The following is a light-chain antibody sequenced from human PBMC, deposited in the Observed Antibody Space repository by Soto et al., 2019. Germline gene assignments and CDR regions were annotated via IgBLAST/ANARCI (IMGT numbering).Light chain of an antibody. CDR1: SSNIGSNT. J-gene: IGLJ3*02. CDR2: SNN. Sequence: QSALTQPPSASGTPGQRVTISCSGSSSNIGSNTVNWYQQLPGTAPKLLIYSNNQRPSGVPDRFSGSKSGTSASLAISGLQSEDEADYYCAAWDDSLNGPVFCGGTQLTVL. CDR3: AAWDDSLNGPV. V-gene: IGLV1-44*01.